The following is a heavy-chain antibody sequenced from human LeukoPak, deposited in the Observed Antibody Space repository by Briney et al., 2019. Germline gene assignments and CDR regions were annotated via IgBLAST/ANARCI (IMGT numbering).Heavy chain of an antibody. Sequence: GGSLRLSCAASGFTLSTYSMHWVRQSPGKGLVWVSRINSDGSSTSYADSVKGRFTISRDNAKNTLYLQMNSLRAEDTAVYYCARQWSSSPDYWGQGTLVTVSS. CDR3: ARQWSSSPDY. CDR1: GFTLSTYS. V-gene: IGHV3-74*01. J-gene: IGHJ4*02. D-gene: IGHD6-13*01. CDR2: INSDGSST.